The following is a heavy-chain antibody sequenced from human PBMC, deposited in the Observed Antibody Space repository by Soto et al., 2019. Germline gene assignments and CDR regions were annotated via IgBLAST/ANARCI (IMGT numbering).Heavy chain of an antibody. CDR3: ARDQERQWLDDYYYYGMDV. Sequence: ASVKVSCKASGYTFTSYGISWVRQAPGQGLEWMGWISAYNGNTNYAQKLQGRVTMTTDTSTSTAYMELRGLRSDDTAVYYCARDQERQWLDDYYYYGMDVWGQGTTVTVSS. CDR2: ISAYNGNT. CDR1: GYTFTSYG. V-gene: IGHV1-18*04. J-gene: IGHJ6*02. D-gene: IGHD6-19*01.